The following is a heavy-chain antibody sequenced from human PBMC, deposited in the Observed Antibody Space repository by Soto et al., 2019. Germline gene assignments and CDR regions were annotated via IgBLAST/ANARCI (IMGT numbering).Heavy chain of an antibody. D-gene: IGHD6-13*01. V-gene: IGHV5-51*01. CDR3: ARLSEQLPPYDYYGMDV. CDR1: GYSFTSYW. CDR2: IYPGDSDT. J-gene: IGHJ6*02. Sequence: PGESLKISCKGSGYSFTSYWIGWVRQMPGKGLEWMGIIYPGDSDTRYSPSFQGQVTNSAGKSISIAHRQWSSLKASDTSMYYSARLSEQLPPYDYYGMDVWGQGTTVTVSS.